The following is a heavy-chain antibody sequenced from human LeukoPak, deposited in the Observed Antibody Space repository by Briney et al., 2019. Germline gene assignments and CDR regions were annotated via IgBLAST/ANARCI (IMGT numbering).Heavy chain of an antibody. CDR1: GASISSYY. CDR3: ARDKEYSSGWYTLGAFDI. Sequence: SETLSLTCTVSGASISSYYWSWIRQPPGKGLEWIGYIYYSGNTNYNPSLKSRVTISVDKSKNQFSLKLTSVTAADTAVYYCARDKEYSSGWYTLGAFDIWGQGTMVTVSS. V-gene: IGHV4-59*01. D-gene: IGHD6-19*01. J-gene: IGHJ3*02. CDR2: IYYSGNT.